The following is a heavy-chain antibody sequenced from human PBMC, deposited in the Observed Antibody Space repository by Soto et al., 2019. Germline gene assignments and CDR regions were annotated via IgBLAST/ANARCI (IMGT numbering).Heavy chain of an antibody. CDR3: ARGDDSSNYVLDY. V-gene: IGHV3-30-3*01. D-gene: IGHD4-4*01. CDR1: GFTFSSYA. Sequence: QVQLVESGGGVVQPGRSLRLSCAASGFTFSSYAMHWVRQAPGKGLEWVAVISYDGSNKYYADSVKGRFTISRDNSKNTLYLQMNSLRAEDTAVYYCARGDDSSNYVLDYWGQGTLVTVSS. CDR2: ISYDGSNK. J-gene: IGHJ4*02.